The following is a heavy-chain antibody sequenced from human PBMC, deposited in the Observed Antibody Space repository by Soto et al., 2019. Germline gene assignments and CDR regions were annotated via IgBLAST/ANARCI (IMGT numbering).Heavy chain of an antibody. J-gene: IGHJ6*03. Sequence: GGSLRLSCAASGFTFDDYAMHWVRQAPGKGLEWVSGISWNSGSIGYADSVKGRFTISRDNAKNSLYLQMNSLRAEDTALYYCAKGHFWSGYSTRGYYMDVWGKGTTVTVSS. D-gene: IGHD3-3*02. CDR2: ISWNSGSI. V-gene: IGHV3-9*01. CDR3: AKGHFWSGYSTRGYYMDV. CDR1: GFTFDDYA.